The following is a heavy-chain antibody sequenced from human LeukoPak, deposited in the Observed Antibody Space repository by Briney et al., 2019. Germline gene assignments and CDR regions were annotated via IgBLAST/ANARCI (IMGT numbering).Heavy chain of an antibody. V-gene: IGHV4-59*01. J-gene: IGHJ6*02. CDR2: MYYSGSA. CDR3: ARAGPRGGYYYGLDV. Sequence: SETLSLTCTVSGDSIIIYYWSWLRQPPGKGLEWIGYMYYSGSANYNPSLKSRVTISVDTSKNQFSLKLTSVTAADTAVYYCARAGPRGGYYYGLDVWGHGTTVTVSS. CDR1: GDSIIIYY. D-gene: IGHD2-15*01.